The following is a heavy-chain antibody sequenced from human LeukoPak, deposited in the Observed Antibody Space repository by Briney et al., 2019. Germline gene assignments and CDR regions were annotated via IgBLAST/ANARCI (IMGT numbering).Heavy chain of an antibody. V-gene: IGHV1-18*01. CDR3: ARRGPQLAY. J-gene: IGHJ4*02. Sequence: APVKLSCKASGYTFSSYPITWVRQAPGQRLEWMGWITTYNGNTNYAHKLQGRVTMTTDTSTSTAYMELRSLRSDDTAVYYCARRGPQLAYWGQGTLVTVSS. CDR1: GYTFSSYP. CDR2: ITTYNGNT.